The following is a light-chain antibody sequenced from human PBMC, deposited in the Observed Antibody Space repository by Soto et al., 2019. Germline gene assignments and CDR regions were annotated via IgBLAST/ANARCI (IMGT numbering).Light chain of an antibody. V-gene: IGLV2-14*01. J-gene: IGLJ1*01. CDR2: EVS. CDR1: SSDVGAYNY. Sequence: QSVLTQPASVSGSLGQLITISCTGTSSDVGAYNYVSWYQQQPGKAPKLMISEVSNRPSGVSNRFSGSKSGNTASLIISGLQAEDEADYYCCSFTSVTTYVFGTGTKVIGL. CDR3: CSFTSVTTYV.